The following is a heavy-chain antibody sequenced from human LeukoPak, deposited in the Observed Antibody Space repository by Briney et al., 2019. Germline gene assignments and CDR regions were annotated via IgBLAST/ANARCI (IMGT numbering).Heavy chain of an antibody. CDR1: GYSITSSSW. Sequence: RPSETLSLTCAVSGYSITSSSWWGWNRQRPGQGLEWIGYIYHSGTTYYNPSLQSRVTMSVDTSKNQFSLKLSSVTAVDTAVYYCARKENVYYYFDYWGQGTLVTVSS. CDR2: IYHSGTT. J-gene: IGHJ4*02. V-gene: IGHV4-28*01. D-gene: IGHD3-10*01. CDR3: ARKENVYYYFDY.